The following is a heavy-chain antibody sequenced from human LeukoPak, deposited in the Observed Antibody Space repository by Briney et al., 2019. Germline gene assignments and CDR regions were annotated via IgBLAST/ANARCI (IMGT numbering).Heavy chain of an antibody. CDR1: GYTFTSYY. J-gene: IGHJ4*02. D-gene: IGHD3-10*01. CDR2: INPSGGST. CDR3: ARVQYYYGSGSYGFFDS. V-gene: IGHV1-46*01. Sequence: ASVKVSCKASGYTFTSYYMHWVRQAPGQGLEWMGIINPSGGSTTYAQKFQGRVTMTKDTSTSTVYMELSSLRSEDTAVYYCARVQYYYGSGSYGFFDSWGQGTLATVSS.